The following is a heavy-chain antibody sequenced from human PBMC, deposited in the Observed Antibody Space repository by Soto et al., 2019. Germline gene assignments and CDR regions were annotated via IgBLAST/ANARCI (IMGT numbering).Heavy chain of an antibody. CDR2: ISYDGSNK. V-gene: IGHV3-30*18. Sequence: PGGSLRLSCAASGFTFSSDGMHWVRQAPGKGLEWVAVISYDGSNKYYADSVKGRFTISRDNSKNTLYLQMNSLRAEDTAVYYCEKLPATHMITFGGVIVPAGYWGHATLVAV. CDR1: GFTFSSDG. J-gene: IGHJ4*01. CDR3: EKLPATHMITFGGVIVPAGY. D-gene: IGHD3-16*02.